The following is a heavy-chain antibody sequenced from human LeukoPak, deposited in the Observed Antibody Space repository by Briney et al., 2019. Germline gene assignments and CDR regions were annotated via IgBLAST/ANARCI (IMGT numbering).Heavy chain of an antibody. CDR3: ARPPPIQLWSPAAFDI. Sequence: SETLSLTCTVSGGSISSYYWSWIRQPPRKGLEWIGEINHSGSTNYNPSLKSRVTISVDTSKNQFSLKLSSVTAADTAVYYCARPPPIQLWSPAAFDIWGQGTMVTVSS. V-gene: IGHV4-34*01. D-gene: IGHD5-18*01. J-gene: IGHJ3*02. CDR2: INHSGST. CDR1: GGSISSYY.